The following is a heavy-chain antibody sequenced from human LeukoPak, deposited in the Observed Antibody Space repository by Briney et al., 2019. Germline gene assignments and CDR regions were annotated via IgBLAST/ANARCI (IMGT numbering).Heavy chain of an antibody. CDR2: LSDSGGST. Sequence: QPGGSLRLSCAAAGFTFSNCGMSWVRQAPGKGLEWVSGLSDSGGSTFYADSVKGRFTISRDNSKNTLFLQIDSLRAEDTAVYYCANFLTDFWSGYPRHNGYWGQGTLVTVSS. V-gene: IGHV3-23*01. CDR3: ANFLTDFWSGYPRHNGY. CDR1: GFTFSNCG. D-gene: IGHD3-3*01. J-gene: IGHJ4*02.